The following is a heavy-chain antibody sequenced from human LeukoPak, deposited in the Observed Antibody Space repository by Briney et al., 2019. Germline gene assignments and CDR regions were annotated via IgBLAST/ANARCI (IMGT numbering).Heavy chain of an antibody. J-gene: IGHJ4*02. CDR1: GFTFSGSA. V-gene: IGHV3-73*01. CDR2: IRSKANSYAT. D-gene: IGHD1-7*01. CDR3: TTGGLNWNYD. Sequence: GGSLRLSCAASGFTFSGSAMHWVRQASGKGLEWVGRIRSKANSYATAYAASVKGRFTISRDDSKNTAYLQMNSLKTEDTAVYYCTTGGLNWNYDWGQGTLVTVSS.